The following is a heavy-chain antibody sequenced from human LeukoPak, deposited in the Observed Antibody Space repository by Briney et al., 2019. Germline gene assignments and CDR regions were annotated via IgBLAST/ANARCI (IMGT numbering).Heavy chain of an antibody. CDR2: INPNSGGT. J-gene: IGHJ5*02. Sequence: ASVKVSCKASGYTSTGYYMHWVRQAPGQGLEWMGWINPNSGGTNYAQKFQGRVTMTRDTSISTAYMELSRLRSDDTAVYYCARESGTTASRNWFDPWGQGTLVTVSS. CDR3: ARESGTTASRNWFDP. D-gene: IGHD1-1*01. CDR1: GYTSTGYY. V-gene: IGHV1-2*02.